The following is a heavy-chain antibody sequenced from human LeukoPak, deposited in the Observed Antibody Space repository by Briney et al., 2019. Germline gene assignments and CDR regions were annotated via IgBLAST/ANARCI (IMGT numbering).Heavy chain of an antibody. J-gene: IGHJ4*02. Sequence: PGGSLRLSCAASGFTFSSYAMHWVRQAPGKGLEWVSSISGSGGRTGYADSVKGRFTISRDNSKNTLYLQLNSLRAEDSAVYYCAKTLLRGVTFDSWGQGTLVTVSS. CDR3: AKTLLRGVTFDS. CDR1: GFTFSSYA. D-gene: IGHD3-10*01. CDR2: ISGSGGRT. V-gene: IGHV3-23*01.